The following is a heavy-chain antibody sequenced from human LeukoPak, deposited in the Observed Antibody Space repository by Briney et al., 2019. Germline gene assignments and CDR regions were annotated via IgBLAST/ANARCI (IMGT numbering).Heavy chain of an antibody. D-gene: IGHD3-22*01. CDR2: ISIDNGNT. Sequence: ASVKVSCKASGYTFTSYGFNWVRQAPGQGLEWMGWISIDNGNTNYAQNLQDRVTLTADTFTRTAYLELRSLRSDDTAVYYCARISGTYYYLFDFWGQGTLVTVSS. J-gene: IGHJ4*02. V-gene: IGHV1-18*01. CDR1: GYTFTSYG. CDR3: ARISGTYYYLFDF.